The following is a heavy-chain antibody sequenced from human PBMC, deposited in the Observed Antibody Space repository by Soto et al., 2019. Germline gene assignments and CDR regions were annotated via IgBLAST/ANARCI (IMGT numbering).Heavy chain of an antibody. V-gene: IGHV3-33*01. CDR3: ARGRSVGGWTFDP. D-gene: IGHD6-19*01. J-gene: IGHJ5*02. Sequence: QVQLVESGGGVVQPGGSLRLSCEASGFNFGNSAMHWVRQAPGKGLEWVAVIWYDGSNTYYGDSVQGRIIISRDNSKNTMSLQMNRLRVEDTAMYYCARGRSVGGWTFDPWGKGTPVSVSS. CDR1: GFNFGNSA. CDR2: IWYDGSNT.